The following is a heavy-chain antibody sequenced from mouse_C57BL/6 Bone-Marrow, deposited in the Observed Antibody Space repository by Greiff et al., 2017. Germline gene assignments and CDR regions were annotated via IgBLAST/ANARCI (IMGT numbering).Heavy chain of an antibody. D-gene: IGHD1-1*01. Sequence: VKQSCKASGYTFTSYWMHWVKQRPGQGLEWIGEIDPSDSYTNYNQKFKGKSTLTVDKSSSTAYMQLSSLTSEYSAVYYCAREGNYVGYAMDYWGQGTSVTVSS. J-gene: IGHJ4*01. CDR2: IDPSDSYT. CDR1: GYTFTSYW. CDR3: AREGNYVGYAMDY. V-gene: IGHV1-69*01.